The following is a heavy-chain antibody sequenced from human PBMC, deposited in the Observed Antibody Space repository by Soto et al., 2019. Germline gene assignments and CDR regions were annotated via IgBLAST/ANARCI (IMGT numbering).Heavy chain of an antibody. Sequence: PWETLCLTCAVSGGSISSHDWSWIRQAPGKGLEWIGYIYYSGSTNYIPSLRSRVTISVDTSKNQFSLKLSSVTAADTAVYYCARVLYDYADVWGQGTTVTVSS. CDR1: GGSISSHD. CDR2: IYYSGST. J-gene: IGHJ6*02. D-gene: IGHD2-2*01. V-gene: IGHV4-59*11. CDR3: ARVLYDYADV.